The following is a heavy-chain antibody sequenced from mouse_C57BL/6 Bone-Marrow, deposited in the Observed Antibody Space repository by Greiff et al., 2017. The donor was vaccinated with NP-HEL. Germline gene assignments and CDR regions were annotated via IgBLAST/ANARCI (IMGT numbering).Heavy chain of an antibody. D-gene: IGHD1-1*01. CDR3: AREDYYGSSSYYYAMDY. V-gene: IGHV1-50*01. Sequence: VQLQQPGAELVKPGASVKLSCKASGYTFTSYWMQWVKQRPGQGLEWIGEIDPSDSYTNYNQKFKGKATLTVDTPSSTAYMQLSSLTSEDSAVYYCAREDYYGSSSYYYAMDYWGQGTSVTVSS. J-gene: IGHJ4*01. CDR2: IDPSDSYT. CDR1: GYTFTSYW.